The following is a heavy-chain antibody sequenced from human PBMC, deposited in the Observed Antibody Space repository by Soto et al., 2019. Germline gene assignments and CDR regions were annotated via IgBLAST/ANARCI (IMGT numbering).Heavy chain of an antibody. V-gene: IGHV4-34*01. CDR2: INHSGST. CDR1: GGSFSGYY. J-gene: IGHJ6*03. CDR3: ARKTKDIRYYYYYYMDV. Sequence: SETLSLTCAVYGGSFSGYYWSWIRQPPGKGLEWIGEINHSGSTNYNPSLKSRVTISVDTSKNQFSLKLSSVTAADTAVYYCARKTKDIRYYYYYYMDVWGKGTTVTVSS.